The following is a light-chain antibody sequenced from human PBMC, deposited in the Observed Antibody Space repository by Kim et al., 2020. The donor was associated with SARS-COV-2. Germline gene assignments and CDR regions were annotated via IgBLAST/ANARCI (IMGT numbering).Light chain of an antibody. Sequence: GQSITISCTGTSSDVGGQKYVSWYQQHPGKAPKLMIFDVTNRPSGISDRFSGSKSGNTASLTISGLRAEDEADYYCCSYTNSGTYVFGSGTKVTVL. V-gene: IGLV2-14*03. CDR1: SSDVGGQKY. CDR3: CSYTNSGTYV. J-gene: IGLJ1*01. CDR2: DVT.